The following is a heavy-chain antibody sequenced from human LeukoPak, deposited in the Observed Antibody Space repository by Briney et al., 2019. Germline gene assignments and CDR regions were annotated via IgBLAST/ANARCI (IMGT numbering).Heavy chain of an antibody. CDR2: IYSGGST. Sequence: GGSLRLSCAASGFTVSSNYMSWVRQAPGKGLEWVSLIYSGGSTYYADSVKGRFTISRDNSKNTLYLQMNSLRAEDTAVYYCARDLFAAFDIWGQGTMVTVSS. CDR3: ARDLFAAFDI. J-gene: IGHJ3*02. D-gene: IGHD2-21*01. CDR1: GFTVSSNY. V-gene: IGHV3-66*01.